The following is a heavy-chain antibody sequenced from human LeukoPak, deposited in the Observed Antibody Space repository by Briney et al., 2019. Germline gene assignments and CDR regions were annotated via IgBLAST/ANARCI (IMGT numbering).Heavy chain of an antibody. J-gene: IGHJ5*02. CDR1: GGSISSSSYY. CDR3: ARDLFGSSWYRAYNWFDP. V-gene: IGHV4-39*07. Sequence: KSSETLSLTCTVSGGSISSSSYYWGWIRQPPGKGLEWIGSIYYSGSTYYNPSLKSRVTISVDTSKNQFSLKLSSVTAADTAVYYCARDLFGSSWYRAYNWFDPWGQGTLVTVSS. D-gene: IGHD6-13*01. CDR2: IYYSGST.